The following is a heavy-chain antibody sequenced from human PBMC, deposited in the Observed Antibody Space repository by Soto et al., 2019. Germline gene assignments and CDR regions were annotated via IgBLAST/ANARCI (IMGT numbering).Heavy chain of an antibody. CDR3: ARGLGFCSGGSCSNFFDY. CDR2: ISSSVSTI. V-gene: IGHV3-11*01. D-gene: IGHD2-15*01. Sequence: PGGSLRLSCAASGFTISGYYMSWIRQAPGKGLEWVSYISSSVSTIYYADSVKGRFTISRDNAKNSLYLQMNSLRAEDTAVYYCARGLGFCSGGSCSNFFDYWGQGTLVTVSS. J-gene: IGHJ4*02. CDR1: GFTISGYY.